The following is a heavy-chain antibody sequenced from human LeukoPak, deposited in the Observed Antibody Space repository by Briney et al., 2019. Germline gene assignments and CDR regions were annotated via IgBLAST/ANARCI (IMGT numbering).Heavy chain of an antibody. Sequence: PSETLSLTCTVSGGSISSSSYYWGWIRQPPGKGLEWIGSIYYSGSTYYNPSLKSRVTISVDTSKNQFSLKLSSVTAADTAVYYCARVGGVGARVYYYYGMDVWGQGTTVTVSS. J-gene: IGHJ6*02. D-gene: IGHD1-26*01. CDR1: GGSISSSSYY. CDR2: IYYSGST. CDR3: ARVGGVGARVYYYYGMDV. V-gene: IGHV4-39*07.